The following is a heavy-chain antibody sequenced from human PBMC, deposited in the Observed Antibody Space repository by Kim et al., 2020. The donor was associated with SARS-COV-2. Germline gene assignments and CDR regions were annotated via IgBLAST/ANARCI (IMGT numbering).Heavy chain of an antibody. CDR1: GFTFSSYG. J-gene: IGHJ3*02. D-gene: IGHD2-2*01. Sequence: GGSLRHSCAASGFTFSSYGMHWVRQAPGKGLEWVAVIWYDGSNKYYADSVKGRFTISRDNSKNTLYLQMNSLRAEDTAVYYCARDSGEYCSSTSCYDAFDIWGQGTMVTVSS. V-gene: IGHV3-33*01. CDR2: IWYDGSNK. CDR3: ARDSGEYCSSTSCYDAFDI.